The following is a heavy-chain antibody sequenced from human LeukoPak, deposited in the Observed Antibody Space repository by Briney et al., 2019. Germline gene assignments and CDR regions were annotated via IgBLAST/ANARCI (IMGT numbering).Heavy chain of an antibody. J-gene: IGHJ6*03. CDR1: GGTFSSYA. CDR3: ARVALEGYYMDV. CDR2: IIPIFGTA. V-gene: IGHV1-69*05. Sequence: SVKVSCKASGGTFSSYAISWVRQAPGQGLEWMGGIIPIFGTANYAQKFQGRVTMTRDTSTSTVYMELSSLRSEDTAVYYCARVALEGYYMDVWGKGTTVTISS.